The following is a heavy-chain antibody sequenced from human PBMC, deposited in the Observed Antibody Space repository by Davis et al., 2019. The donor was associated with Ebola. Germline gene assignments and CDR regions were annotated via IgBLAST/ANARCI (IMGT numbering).Heavy chain of an antibody. CDR2: ISAYNGNT. Sequence: ASVKVSCKTSGYTFTNYGITWVRQAPGQGLEWMGWISAYNGNTKYAQKLQGRVTMTTDTSTSTAYMELSGLRSEDTAVYYCAHLGPQRYCSGGGCHGYLDYWGQGTLVIVSS. CDR3: AHLGPQRYCSGGGCHGYLDY. V-gene: IGHV1-18*04. D-gene: IGHD2-15*01. J-gene: IGHJ4*02. CDR1: GYTFTNYG.